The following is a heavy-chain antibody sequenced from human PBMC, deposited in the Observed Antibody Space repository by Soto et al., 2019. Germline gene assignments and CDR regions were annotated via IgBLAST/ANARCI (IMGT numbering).Heavy chain of an antibody. J-gene: IGHJ6*02. D-gene: IGHD3-3*01. CDR2: IKSKTDGGTT. CDR1: GFTFSNAW. Sequence: GGSLRLSCAASGFTFSNAWMSWVRQAPGKGLEWVGRIKSKTDGGTTDYAAPVKGRFTISRDDSKNTLYLQMNSLKTEDTAVYYCARDSGVRYYDFWSGYGSDYYYYGMDVWGQGTTVTVSS. CDR3: ARDSGVRYYDFWSGYGSDYYYYGMDV. V-gene: IGHV3-15*01.